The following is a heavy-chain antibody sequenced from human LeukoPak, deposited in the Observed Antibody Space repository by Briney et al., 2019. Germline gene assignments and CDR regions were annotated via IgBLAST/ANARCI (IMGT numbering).Heavy chain of an antibody. Sequence: GGSLRLSCAASGFTFSDYYMSWIRQAPGKGLEWVSYISSSGSTIYYADSVKGRFTISRDNAKNSLYLQMNSLRAEDTAVYYCARVFYYYGSGSYYIRNYYYYYMDVWGKGTTVTISS. CDR2: ISSSGSTI. D-gene: IGHD3-10*01. V-gene: IGHV3-11*01. J-gene: IGHJ6*03. CDR3: ARVFYYYGSGSYYIRNYYYYYMDV. CDR1: GFTFSDYY.